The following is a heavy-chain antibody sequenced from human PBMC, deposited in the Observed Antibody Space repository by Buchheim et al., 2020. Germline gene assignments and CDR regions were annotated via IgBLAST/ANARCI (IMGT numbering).Heavy chain of an antibody. V-gene: IGHV3-74*01. D-gene: IGHD6-25*01. CDR3: ARGIAATANPNWFDP. CDR1: GFSFSSYW. Sequence: EVQLVESGGGLVQPGGSLRLSCAASGFSFSSYWMHWVRQAPGRGLVWVSRITSDGSGTGYADSVTGRFTIHRDNAKNTLYLQMNSLSPEDTAVYFCARGIAATANPNWFDPWGQGTL. J-gene: IGHJ5*02. CDR2: ITSDGSGT.